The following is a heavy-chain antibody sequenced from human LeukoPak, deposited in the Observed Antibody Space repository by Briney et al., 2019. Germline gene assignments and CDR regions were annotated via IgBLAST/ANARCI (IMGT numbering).Heavy chain of an antibody. V-gene: IGHV3-11*04. CDR3: ARVEPSRWFTGYYYDSSGYDYFDY. J-gene: IGHJ4*02. D-gene: IGHD3-22*01. CDR2: ISSSGSTI. CDR1: GFTFSDYY. Sequence: PGGSLTLSCAASGFTFSDYYMSWIRQAPGKGLEWVSYISSSGSTIYYADSVKGRFTISRDYAKNSLYLQMNSLRAEDTAVYYCARVEPSRWFTGYYYDSSGYDYFDYWGQGTLVTVSS.